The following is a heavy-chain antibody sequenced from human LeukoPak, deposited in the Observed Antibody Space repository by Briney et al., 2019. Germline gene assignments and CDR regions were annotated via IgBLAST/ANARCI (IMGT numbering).Heavy chain of an antibody. D-gene: IGHD6-19*01. J-gene: IGHJ4*02. CDR2: ISYDGSNK. V-gene: IGHV3-30-3*01. CDR3: ARVSSSGWYYFDY. CDR1: GFTFSSYA. Sequence: PGRSLRLYCAASGFTFSSYAMHWVRQAPGKGLEWVAVISYDGSNKYYADSVKGRFTISRDNSKNTLYLQMNSLRAEDTAVYYCARVSSSGWYYFDYWGQGTLVTVSS.